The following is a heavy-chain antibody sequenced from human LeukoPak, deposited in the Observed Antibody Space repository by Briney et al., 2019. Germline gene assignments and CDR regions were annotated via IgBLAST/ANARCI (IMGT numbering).Heavy chain of an antibody. CDR3: ANGRAEWFGGYGMDV. J-gene: IGHJ6*02. D-gene: IGHD3-10*01. Sequence: PKASVKVSCKASGGTFSSYAISWVRPAPGQGREWMGRIIPILGIANYAQKFQGRVTITADKSTSTAYMELSSLRSEDTAVYYCANGRAEWFGGYGMDVWGQGTTVTVSS. CDR2: IIPILGIA. V-gene: IGHV1-69*04. CDR1: GGTFSSYA.